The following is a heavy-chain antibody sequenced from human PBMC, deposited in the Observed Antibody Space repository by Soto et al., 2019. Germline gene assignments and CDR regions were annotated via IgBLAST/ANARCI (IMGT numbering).Heavy chain of an antibody. D-gene: IGHD6-19*01. Sequence: PGESLKISCKGSGYSFTNYWIGWVRQMPGKGLELMGIIYPADSDTRYSPSFRGQVTSSADKSISTAYLQWSSLKASDTAMYYCARPFDTSGGYDCWGQGTLVTVSS. CDR3: ARPFDTSGGYDC. J-gene: IGHJ4*02. CDR2: IYPADSDT. V-gene: IGHV5-51*01. CDR1: GYSFTNYW.